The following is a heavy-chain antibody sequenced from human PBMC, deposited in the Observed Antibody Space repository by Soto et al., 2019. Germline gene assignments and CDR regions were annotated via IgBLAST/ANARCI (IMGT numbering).Heavy chain of an antibody. CDR1: GGTFSSYA. V-gene: IGHV1-69*13. Sequence: SVKVSCKASGGTFSSYAISWVRQAPVQGLEWMGGIIPIFGTANSAQKFQGAVTITADECTRTSYMELSSLRSEDTAVYYCAIHLDAVGATAYYYYGMDVLGQGTTVTVSS. CDR3: AIHLDAVGATAYYYYGMDV. D-gene: IGHD1-26*01. CDR2: IIPIFGTA. J-gene: IGHJ6*02.